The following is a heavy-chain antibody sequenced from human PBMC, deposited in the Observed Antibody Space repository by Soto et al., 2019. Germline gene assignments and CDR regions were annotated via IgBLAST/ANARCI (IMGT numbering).Heavy chain of an antibody. V-gene: IGHV1-46*01. J-gene: IGHJ5*01. D-gene: IGHD3-10*01. Sequence: GASVKVSCKAPEDTFTSYSINWVRQAPGQGLEWMGIINPNGGSTRYAQKFQGRVTFTRDTPASTVYLELRSLRSDDTAFYYCARSSGGLFGIIIEGSNWFGSWGQGTLVTVS. CDR1: EDTFTSYS. CDR3: ARSSGGLFGIIIEGSNWFGS. CDR2: INPNGGST.